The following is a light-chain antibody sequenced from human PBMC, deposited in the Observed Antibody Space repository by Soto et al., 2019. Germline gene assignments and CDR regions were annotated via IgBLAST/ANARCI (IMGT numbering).Light chain of an antibody. CDR2: AAS. CDR3: QQYSRSPQKMYT. V-gene: IGKV1-8*01. J-gene: IGKJ2*01. Sequence: AIRMTQSPSSFSASTGDRVTITCRASQGISSYLAWYQQKPGKAPKLLIYAASTLQSGVPSRFSGSGSGTDFTLTISCLQSEDFAVYYCQQYSRSPQKMYTFGQGTKLEIK. CDR1: QGISSY.